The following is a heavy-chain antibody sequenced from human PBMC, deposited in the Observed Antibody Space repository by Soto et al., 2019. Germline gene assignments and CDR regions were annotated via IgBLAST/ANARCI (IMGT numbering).Heavy chain of an antibody. V-gene: IGHV4-4*07. J-gene: IGHJ4*02. Sequence: SETLSLTCTVSGGSVSSQYWSWIRQPAGKGLEWIGRIYNGGIPLIHPSLESRVALSLDTSKNQFSLKLSSVTAADTATYYCASKDHDKSVYYFDYWGRGTLVTVSS. CDR3: ASKDHDKSVYYFDY. CDR2: IYNGGIP. CDR1: GGSVSSQY.